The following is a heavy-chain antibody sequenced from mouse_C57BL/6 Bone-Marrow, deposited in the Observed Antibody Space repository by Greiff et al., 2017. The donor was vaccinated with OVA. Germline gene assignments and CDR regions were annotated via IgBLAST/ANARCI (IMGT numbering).Heavy chain of an antibody. CDR1: GFSLSTFGMG. J-gene: IGHJ2*01. D-gene: IGHD2-10*02. CDR3: ARISYPSSYYFDY. CDR2: FWWDADK. V-gene: IGHV8-8*01. Sequence: QVTLKVCGPGILQPSQTLSLTCSFSGFSLSTFGMGVGWIRPPSGKGLEWLVHFWWDADKYYNPALKSRITISTATSKNHVYLKIANVDTTDTATYYCARISYPSSYYFDYWGQGTTLTVSS.